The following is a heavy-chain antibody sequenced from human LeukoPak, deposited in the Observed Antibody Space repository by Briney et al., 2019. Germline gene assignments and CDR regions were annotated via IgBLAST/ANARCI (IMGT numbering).Heavy chain of an antibody. Sequence: PSETLSLTCAVYGGSFSGYYWSWIRQPPGKGLEWIGEINHSGSTNYNPSLKSRVTISVDTSKNQFSLKLSSVTAADTAVYYCARGLVTMIVVAVTFDIWGRGTMVTVSS. V-gene: IGHV4-34*01. CDR3: ARGLVTMIVVAVTFDI. CDR1: GGSFSGYY. D-gene: IGHD3-22*01. J-gene: IGHJ3*02. CDR2: INHSGST.